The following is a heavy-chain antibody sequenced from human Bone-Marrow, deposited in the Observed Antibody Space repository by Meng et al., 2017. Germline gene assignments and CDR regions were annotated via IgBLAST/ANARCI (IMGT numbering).Heavy chain of an antibody. CDR1: GGSITNYY. V-gene: IGHV4-59*08. Sequence: QVQLQESGPGLVKPSETLFLTCTVSGGSITNYYCTWFRQPPGKRLEWIGYIRHSGSAAYDHSLKSRVTISVDTSKNQFSLKLSSVTATDTAVYYCARRREVVSHRDWFDSWGQGTLVTVSS. J-gene: IGHJ5*01. CDR2: IRHSGSA. CDR3: ARRREVVSHRDWFDS. D-gene: IGHD5/OR15-5a*01.